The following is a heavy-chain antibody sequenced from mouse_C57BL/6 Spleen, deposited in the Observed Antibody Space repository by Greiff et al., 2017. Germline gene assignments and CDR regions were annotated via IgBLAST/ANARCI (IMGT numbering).Heavy chain of an antibody. J-gene: IGHJ3*01. CDR2: IYPGSGST. D-gene: IGHD4-1*01. V-gene: IGHV1-55*01. Sequence: QVQLQQPGAELVKPGASVKMSCKASGYTFTSYWITWVKQRPGQGLEWIGDIYPGSGSTNYNEKFKSKATLTVDTSSSTAYMQLSSLTSEDSAVYYCARWGLYTNWGFAYWGQGTLVTVSA. CDR3: ARWGLYTNWGFAY. CDR1: GYTFTSYW.